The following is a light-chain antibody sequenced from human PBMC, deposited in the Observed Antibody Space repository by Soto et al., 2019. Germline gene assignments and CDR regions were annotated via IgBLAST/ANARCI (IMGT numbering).Light chain of an antibody. V-gene: IGLV1-44*01. J-gene: IGLJ1*01. Sequence: QSVLTQPPSASGTPGQRVTISCSGSSSNIGSNTVNWYQQLPGTAPKLLIYSNNQRPSGVPDRFSGSKSGTSASLAISGLQSEDEADYYCAAWDDSLSGPLRVFGTGTMVTVL. CDR2: SNN. CDR3: AAWDDSLSGPLRV. CDR1: SSNIGSNT.